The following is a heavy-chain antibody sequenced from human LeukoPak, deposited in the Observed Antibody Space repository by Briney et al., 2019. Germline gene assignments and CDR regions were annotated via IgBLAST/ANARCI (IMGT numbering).Heavy chain of an antibody. D-gene: IGHD2-21*02. CDR3: ARDVNIAYCGGGCSPGYYGMDV. CDR1: GFTFSSYS. J-gene: IGHJ6*02. Sequence: GSLRLSCAASGFTFSSYSMNWVRQAPGKGLEWVSSISSSSSYIYYADSVKGRFTISRDNAKNSLYLQMNSLRAEDTPVYYCARDVNIAYCGGGCSPGYYGMDVGGQGTTVTVSS. CDR2: ISSSSSYI. V-gene: IGHV3-21*01.